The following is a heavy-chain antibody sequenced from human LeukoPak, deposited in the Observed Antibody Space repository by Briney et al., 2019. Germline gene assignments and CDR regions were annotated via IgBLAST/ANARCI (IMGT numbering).Heavy chain of an antibody. CDR3: ARLGAWEDSSSGGGGY. Sequence: GDSLKISCKGSGYSFSSYWIGWVRQMPGKGLEWMGIIYPGDSDTTYSPSFQGQVTISADKSISTAYLQWSSLKASDTAMYYCARLGAWEDSSSGGGGYWGQGTLVTVSS. D-gene: IGHD6-6*01. V-gene: IGHV5-51*01. CDR2: IYPGDSDT. J-gene: IGHJ4*02. CDR1: GYSFSSYW.